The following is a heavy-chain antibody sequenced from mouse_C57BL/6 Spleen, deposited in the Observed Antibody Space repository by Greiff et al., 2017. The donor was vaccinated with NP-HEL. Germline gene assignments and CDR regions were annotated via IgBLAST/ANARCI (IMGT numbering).Heavy chain of an antibody. CDR3: ARLGRGGHWYFDV. Sequence: SGPELVKPGASVKISCKASGYAFSSSWMNWVKQRPGKGLEWIGRIYPGDGDTNYNGKFKGKATLTADKSSSTAYMQLSSLTSEDSAVYYCARLGRGGHWYFDVWGTGTTVTVSS. J-gene: IGHJ1*03. V-gene: IGHV1-82*01. CDR2: IYPGDGDT. CDR1: GYAFSSSW. D-gene: IGHD4-1*01.